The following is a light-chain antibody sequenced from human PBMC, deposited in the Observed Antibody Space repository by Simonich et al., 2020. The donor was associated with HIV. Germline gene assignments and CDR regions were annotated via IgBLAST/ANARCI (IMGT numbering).Light chain of an antibody. CDR3: QQYGSSPLT. V-gene: IGKV3-20*01. Sequence: EIVLTQSPGTLSLSPGERATLSCRAIRSVISNFLAWYQQKPGQAPRLLSYTSSYRTTGIPDRFSGSGSGTDFTLTISRLEPEDFAVYYCQQYGSSPLTFGGGTKVEIK. J-gene: IGKJ4*01. CDR2: TSS. CDR1: RSVISNF.